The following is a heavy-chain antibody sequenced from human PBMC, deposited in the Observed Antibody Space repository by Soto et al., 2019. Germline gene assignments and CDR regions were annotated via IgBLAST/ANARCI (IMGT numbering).Heavy chain of an antibody. Sequence: QVQLQESGPGLVKPSQTLSLTCTVSGGSISSGDYYWSWIRQPPGKGLEWIGYIYYSGSTYYNPSLKGRVTISVDTSKSQCALKRSSVTAADTAVYYCARLRYCSSTSCSPFDYWGQGTLVTVSS. J-gene: IGHJ4*02. D-gene: IGHD2-2*01. CDR2: IYYSGST. CDR1: GGSISSGDYY. V-gene: IGHV4-30-4*01. CDR3: ARLRYCSSTSCSPFDY.